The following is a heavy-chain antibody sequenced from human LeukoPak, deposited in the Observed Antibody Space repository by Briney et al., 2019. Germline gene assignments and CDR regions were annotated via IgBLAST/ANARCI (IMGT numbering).Heavy chain of an antibody. CDR2: ISSSSPTI. CDR1: GFMFSSYG. CDR3: ARIHGGYPFDY. Sequence: GGSLRLSCAASGFMFSSYGMNWVRQAPGRGLEWVSYISSSSPTIYYADSVKGRFTISRDNAKSSVYLETNSLRAEDTAVYYCARIHGGYPFDYWGQGTLVTVSS. J-gene: IGHJ4*02. V-gene: IGHV3-48*01. D-gene: IGHD2-15*01.